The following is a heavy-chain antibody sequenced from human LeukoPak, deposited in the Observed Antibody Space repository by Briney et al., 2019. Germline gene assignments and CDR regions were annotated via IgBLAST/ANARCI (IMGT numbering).Heavy chain of an antibody. J-gene: IGHJ5*02. D-gene: IGHD2-15*01. CDR1: GYSFTRYW. CDR2: IYPGDSDT. V-gene: IGHV5-51*01. Sequence: GESLKISCKGSGYSFTRYWIGWVRQMPGKGLEWMGIIYPGDSDTRYSPSFQGQVTISADKSISTAYLQWSSLKASDTAMYYCARGDYCSTSSYSFDPWGQGTLVTVSS. CDR3: ARGDYCSTSSYSFDP.